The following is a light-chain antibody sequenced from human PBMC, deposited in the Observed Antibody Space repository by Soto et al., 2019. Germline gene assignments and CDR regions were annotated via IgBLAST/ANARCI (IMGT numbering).Light chain of an antibody. CDR1: QSVNNN. J-gene: IGKJ1*01. CDR3: QQYNKGPRT. V-gene: IGKV3-15*01. Sequence: EIVMTQPPATLSVSPGERATLSCRAGQSVNNNLAWYQQKPGQAPRLLIYGASTRATGIPARFNGSGSGAEFTLTISSLQSEDFAVYYCQQYNKGPRTFGQGTKVEIK. CDR2: GAS.